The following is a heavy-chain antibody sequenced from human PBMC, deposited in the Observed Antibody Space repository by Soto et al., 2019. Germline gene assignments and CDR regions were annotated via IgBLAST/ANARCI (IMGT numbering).Heavy chain of an antibody. Sequence: GASVKVSCPASAYTFTSYGISWVRHAPGQGLEWMGWISAYTGDTIYAQKRQGRATMTTDTSTSKAYMELRSLRADDTAVYYCARPANYYDSSGYFFDYWGQGTLVTVSS. D-gene: IGHD3-22*01. J-gene: IGHJ4*02. CDR2: ISAYTGDT. CDR3: ARPANYYDSSGYFFDY. CDR1: AYTFTSYG. V-gene: IGHV1-18*04.